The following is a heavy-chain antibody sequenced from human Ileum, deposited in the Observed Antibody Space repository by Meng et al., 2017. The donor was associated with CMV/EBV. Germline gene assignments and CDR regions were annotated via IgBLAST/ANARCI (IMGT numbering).Heavy chain of an antibody. CDR3: ARVMAGKGYFDY. CDR1: GDRVSSNSAA. J-gene: IGHJ4*02. V-gene: IGHV6-1*01. Sequence: GDRVSSNSAAWNWIRQSPSRGLEWLGRTYYRSKWYNDYAVSVKSRITINPDTSKNQFSLQLNSVTPEDTAVYYCARVMAGKGYFDYWGQGTLVTVSS. D-gene: IGHD6-19*01. CDR2: TYYRSKWYN.